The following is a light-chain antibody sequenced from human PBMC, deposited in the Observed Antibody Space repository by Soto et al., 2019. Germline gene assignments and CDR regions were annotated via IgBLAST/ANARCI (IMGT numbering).Light chain of an antibody. V-gene: IGLV2-23*01. CDR1: SSDVGNYNL. CDR3: CSYSGSSNYV. J-gene: IGLJ1*01. Sequence: ARTQPAYVSGSPGQSITISCTGTSSDVGNYNLVSSYRQHPGKARKLMSSEGSKRPSGVSNRFSGSKSGNTASLTLSILQAEDDADYYCCSYSGSSNYVFGTGIKGTV. CDR2: EGS.